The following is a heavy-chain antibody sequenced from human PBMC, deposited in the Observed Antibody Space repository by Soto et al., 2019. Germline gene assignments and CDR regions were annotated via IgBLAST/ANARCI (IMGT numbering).Heavy chain of an antibody. V-gene: IGHV4-59*01. CDR3: ARVRTGIAAAGLFYYYYMDV. CDR1: GGSISSYY. Sequence: SETLSLTCTVSGGSISSYYWSWIRQPPGKGLEWIGYIYYSGSTNYNPSLKSRVTISVDTSKNQFSLKLSSVTAADTAVYYCARVRTGIAAAGLFYYYYMDVWGKGTTVTVSS. J-gene: IGHJ6*03. CDR2: IYYSGST. D-gene: IGHD6-13*01.